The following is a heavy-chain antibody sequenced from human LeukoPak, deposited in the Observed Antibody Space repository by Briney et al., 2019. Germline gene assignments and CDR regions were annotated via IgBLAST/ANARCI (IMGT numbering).Heavy chain of an antibody. J-gene: IGHJ5*02. CDR3: ARAGRTTRYDWFDP. CDR2: ISSSGSTI. D-gene: IGHD4-17*01. V-gene: IGHV3-11*01. CDR1: GFTFSDYY. Sequence: GGSLRLSCAASGFTFSDYYMSWIRQAPGKGREWVSYISSSGSTIYYADSVKGRFTISRDNAKNSLYLQMNSLRAEDTAVYYCARAGRTTRYDWFDPWGQGTLVTVSS.